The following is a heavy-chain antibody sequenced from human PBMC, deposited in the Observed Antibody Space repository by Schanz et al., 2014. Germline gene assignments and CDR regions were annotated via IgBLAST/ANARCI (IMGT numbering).Heavy chain of an antibody. CDR3: PKGRGGADRPPAY. Sequence: EVQLVESGGCLVKPGGSLRLSCAASGFTFTNAWMSWVRQAPGKGLECVGRIKTKANGETTDYAAPVKGRFSISREDSKNTLYLQMNSLKTDDTAVYYCPKGRGGADRPPAYWGQGTVVTVSS. CDR2: IKTKANGETT. D-gene: IGHD6-6*01. J-gene: IGHJ3*01. CDR1: GFTFTNAW. V-gene: IGHV3-15*01.